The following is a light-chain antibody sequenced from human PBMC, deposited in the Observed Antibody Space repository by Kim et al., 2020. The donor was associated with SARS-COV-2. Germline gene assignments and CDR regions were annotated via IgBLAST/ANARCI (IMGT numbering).Light chain of an antibody. CDR1: SSNIGAGYA. CDR3: QSYDSSLSGWV. J-gene: IGLJ3*02. Sequence: QRVTISCTGSSSNIGAGYAVHWYQQLPGTAPKLLIYGNSNRPSGVPDRFSGSKSVTSASLAITGLQAEDEADYYCQSYDSSLSGWVFGGGTKVTVL. V-gene: IGLV1-40*01. CDR2: GNS.